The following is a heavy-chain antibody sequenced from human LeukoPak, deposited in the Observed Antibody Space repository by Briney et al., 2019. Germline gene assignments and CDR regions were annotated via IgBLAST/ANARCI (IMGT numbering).Heavy chain of an antibody. Sequence: GASVKVSCKASGYTFTGYYMHWVRQAPGQGLEWMGWINPNSGGTNYAQKFQGRVTMTRDTSISTAYMELSRLRSDDTAVYYCARDFQLAVADYYYYYMDVWGKGTTVTVSS. J-gene: IGHJ6*03. V-gene: IGHV1-2*02. D-gene: IGHD6-19*01. CDR2: INPNSGGT. CDR3: ARDFQLAVADYYYYYMDV. CDR1: GYTFTGYY.